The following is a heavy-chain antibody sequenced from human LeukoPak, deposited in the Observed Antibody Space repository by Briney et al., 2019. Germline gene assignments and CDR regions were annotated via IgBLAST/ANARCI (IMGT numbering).Heavy chain of an antibody. CDR2: INNDGSGT. Sequence: GGSLRLSCAASGFTFSRSWMTWVRQAPGKGLVWVSRINNDGSGTTYADSVKGRFTISRDNAKNTLYLQMNSLRAEDTAIYYCARDQDGPGATVDHWGQGTLVTVSS. CDR3: ARDQDGPGATVDH. J-gene: IGHJ5*02. CDR1: GFTFSRSW. V-gene: IGHV3-74*01. D-gene: IGHD1-26*01.